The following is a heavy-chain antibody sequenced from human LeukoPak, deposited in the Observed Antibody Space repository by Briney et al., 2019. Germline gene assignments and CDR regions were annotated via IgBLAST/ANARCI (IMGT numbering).Heavy chain of an antibody. CDR1: GFPFSSYG. V-gene: IGHV3-30*02. D-gene: IGHD6-19*01. J-gene: IGHJ3*02. CDR3: AKEVAIPVAVDAFER. Sequence: GSLRRSCAASGFPFSSYGMHWVRQAPGKGLEWVAFIRYDGSNKYYADSVKGRFTISRDNSKDTLYLQMNSLGAEDTAVYYCAKEVAIPVAVDAFERWGQGTLVTVSS. CDR2: IRYDGSNK.